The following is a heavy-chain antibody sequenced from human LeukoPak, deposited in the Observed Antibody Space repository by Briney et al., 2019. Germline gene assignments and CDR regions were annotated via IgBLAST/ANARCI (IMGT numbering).Heavy chain of an antibody. V-gene: IGHV3-48*03. D-gene: IGHD2-2*01. CDR3: AREGADKSSSKSCYPGGYYYYGMAV. J-gene: IGHJ6*04. CDR1: GFTFSSYE. CDR2: ISSSGSTI. Sequence: GGSLRLSCAASGFTFSSYEMSWVRQAPGKGLEWVSYISSSGSTIYYADSVKGRFTISRDNAKNSLYLQMNSLRAEDTAVYYCAREGADKSSSKSCYPGGYYYYGMAVWGKGTTVTVSS.